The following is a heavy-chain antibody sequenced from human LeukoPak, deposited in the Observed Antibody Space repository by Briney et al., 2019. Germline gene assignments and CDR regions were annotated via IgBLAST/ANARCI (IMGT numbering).Heavy chain of an antibody. CDR2: VWFDGSNK. CDR1: GFTFSSYG. Sequence: PGGSLRLSCAASGFTFSSYGMHWVRQAPGKGLEWVALVWFDGSNKYYADSVKGRFTISRDNSKNTLYLQMNSLRAEDTAVYYCAKDYCTGGSCYLDYWGQGTLDTVSS. J-gene: IGHJ4*02. V-gene: IGHV3-33*06. CDR3: AKDYCTGGSCYLDY. D-gene: IGHD2-15*01.